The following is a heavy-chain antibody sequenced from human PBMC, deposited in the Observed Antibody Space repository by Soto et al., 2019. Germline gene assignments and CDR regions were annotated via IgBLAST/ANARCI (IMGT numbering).Heavy chain of an antibody. CDR3: AKDNSRFYYDSSGHTHFDY. J-gene: IGHJ4*02. V-gene: IGHV3-30*18. Sequence: GGSLRLSCAASGGTFSSYGMHWFRQAPGKGLEWVAVISYDGSNKYYADSVKGRFTISRDNSKNTLYLQMNSLRAEDTAVYYCAKDNSRFYYDSSGHTHFDYWGQGTLVTVSS. CDR1: GGTFSSYG. D-gene: IGHD3-22*01. CDR2: ISYDGSNK.